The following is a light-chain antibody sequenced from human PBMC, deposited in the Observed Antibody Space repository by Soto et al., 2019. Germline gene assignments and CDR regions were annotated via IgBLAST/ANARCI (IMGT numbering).Light chain of an antibody. Sequence: ELVLTQSPGTLSLSPGERATHSCRANQSVSRSYLAWYQQKPGQAPRLLIYGAFNRAIVIPDRFSGSGSATDFTLTISILEPQEFPVYYCQQYVSSCTFGHGTKVEIK. CDR3: QQYVSSCT. J-gene: IGKJ1*01. CDR1: QSVSRSY. V-gene: IGKV3-20*01. CDR2: GAF.